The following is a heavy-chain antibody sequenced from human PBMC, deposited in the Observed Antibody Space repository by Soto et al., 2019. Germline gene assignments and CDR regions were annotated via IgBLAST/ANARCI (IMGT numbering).Heavy chain of an antibody. CDR1: GFTFSSYT. V-gene: IGHV3-21*01. Sequence: GGSLRLSCAASGFTFSSYTMNWVRQAPGKGLEWVSSITSSSSYIYYADSVKGRFTISRDNAKNSLYLQMNSLRAEDTAVYYWARKKPLRPTFDIWAQGKMVTVSS. CDR3: ARKKPLRPTFDI. J-gene: IGHJ3*02. CDR2: ITSSSSYI.